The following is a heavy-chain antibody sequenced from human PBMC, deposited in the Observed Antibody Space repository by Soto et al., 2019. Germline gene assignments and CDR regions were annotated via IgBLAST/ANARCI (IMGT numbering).Heavy chain of an antibody. Sequence: LSLTCSVSSGSISSNSYLWGWIRQPPGKGLEWIGAILYSGDTYYSESLKSRVTMSVDTAKNQFSLKLNSVTAADTAVYYCARQGRNTKIVILRHYATDFWGQGTAVTVSS. CDR1: SGSISSNSYL. D-gene: IGHD3-22*01. V-gene: IGHV4-39*01. J-gene: IGHJ6*02. CDR3: ARQGRNTKIVILRHYATDF. CDR2: ILYSGDT.